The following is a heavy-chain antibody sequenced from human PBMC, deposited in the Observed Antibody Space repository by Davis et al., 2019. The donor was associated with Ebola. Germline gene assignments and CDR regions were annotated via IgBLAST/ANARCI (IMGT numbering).Heavy chain of an antibody. V-gene: IGHV3-23*01. CDR3: AKPHWNYISDWFDP. D-gene: IGHD1-7*01. CDR1: GFTPSSSS. J-gene: IGHJ5*02. Sequence: GGSLRLSCAASGFTPSSSSMSWVRQAPGKGLEWVSSISGGGDKTHYADSVKGRFTVSRDNSKNTLYLQMNSLRGKDTAVYHCAKPHWNYISDWFDPWGQETLVTVSS. CDR2: ISGGGDKT.